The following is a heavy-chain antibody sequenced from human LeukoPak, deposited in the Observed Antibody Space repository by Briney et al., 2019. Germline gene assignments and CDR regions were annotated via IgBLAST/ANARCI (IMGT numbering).Heavy chain of an antibody. V-gene: IGHV4-34*01. CDR1: SESFSDYY. Sequence: SETLSLTCAVYSESFSDYYWNWIRQPQGKGMEGMGEINHSGIPNYNPSLTSRVTISIDPSKKQFSMKLTSVTAADTAVYYCARVTGYSDPSTRFGLDYWGQGALVTVSS. CDR2: INHSGIP. D-gene: IGHD3-10*01. CDR3: ARVTGYSDPSTRFGLDY. J-gene: IGHJ4*02.